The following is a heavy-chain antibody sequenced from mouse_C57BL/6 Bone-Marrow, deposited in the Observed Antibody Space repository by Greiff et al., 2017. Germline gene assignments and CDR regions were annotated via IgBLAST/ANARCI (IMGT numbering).Heavy chain of an antibody. D-gene: IGHD2-2*01. CDR2: IHPNSGST. CDR3: AREGKGDGYGCFAY. J-gene: IGHJ3*01. CDR1: GYTFTSYW. Sequence: QVQLQQPGAELVKPGASVKLSCKASGYTFTSYWMHWVRQRPGQGLEWIGMIHPNSGSTNYNEKFTSKATLTVDKSSSTAYMQLSSLTSEDSAVYDCAREGKGDGYGCFAYWGQGTLVTVSA. V-gene: IGHV1-64*01.